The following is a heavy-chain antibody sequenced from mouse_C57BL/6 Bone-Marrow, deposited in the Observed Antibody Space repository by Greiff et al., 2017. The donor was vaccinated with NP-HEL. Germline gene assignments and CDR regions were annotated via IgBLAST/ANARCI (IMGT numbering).Heavy chain of an antibody. J-gene: IGHJ4*01. CDR2: ISYDGSN. CDR1: GYSITSGYY. CDR3: ARDEAAQADRKDY. V-gene: IGHV3-6*01. D-gene: IGHD3-2*02. Sequence: EVQLQQSGPGLVKPSQSLSLTCSVTGYSITSGYYWNWIRQFPGNKLEWMGYISYDGSNNYNPSLKNRISITRDTSKNQFFLKLNSVTTEDTATYYCARDEAAQADRKDYWGQGTAVTVSS.